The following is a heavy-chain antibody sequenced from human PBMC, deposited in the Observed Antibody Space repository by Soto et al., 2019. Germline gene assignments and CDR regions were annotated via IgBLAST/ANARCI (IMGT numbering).Heavy chain of an antibody. V-gene: IGHV4-39*01. CDR2: IYYSGST. D-gene: IGHD6-19*01. Sequence: PSETLSLTCTVSGGSISSSSFHWGWIRQPPGKGLEWIGSIYYSGSTYYNPSLKSRVTISVDTSKNQFSLKLSSVTAADTAVYYCARQSAVAGNWFDPWGQGTLVTVSS. CDR1: GGSISSSSFH. CDR3: ARQSAVAGNWFDP. J-gene: IGHJ5*02.